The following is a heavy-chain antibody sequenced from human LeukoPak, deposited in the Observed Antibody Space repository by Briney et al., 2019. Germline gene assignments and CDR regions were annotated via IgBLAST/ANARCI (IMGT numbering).Heavy chain of an antibody. J-gene: IGHJ4*02. CDR2: ISYDGSNK. Sequence: GGSLRPSCAASGFTFSSYGMHWVRQAPGKGLEWVAVISYDGSNKYYADSVKGRFTISRDNSKNTLYLQMNSLRAEDTAVYYCAKLAYCGGDCYSRDLEIFDYWGQGTLVTVSS. V-gene: IGHV3-30*18. CDR3: AKLAYCGGDCYSRDLEIFDY. CDR1: GFTFSSYG. D-gene: IGHD2-21*02.